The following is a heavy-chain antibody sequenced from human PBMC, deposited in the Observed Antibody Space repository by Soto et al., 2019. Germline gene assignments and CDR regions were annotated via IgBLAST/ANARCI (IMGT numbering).Heavy chain of an antibody. CDR2: IIPVLDLA. J-gene: IGHJ6*04. Sequence: QAQLVQSGAEVKKPGSSVKVSCKASGGTFNRETFSWVRQAPGQGLQWMGRIIPVLDLAGYAQKFEGRVTLTADTSTTTVYLDLSGLGSDDTAVYYCARGGKLGGDLDVWGKGTPVIVSS. CDR1: GGTFNRET. CDR3: ARGGKLGGDLDV. D-gene: IGHD3-10*01. V-gene: IGHV1-69*02.